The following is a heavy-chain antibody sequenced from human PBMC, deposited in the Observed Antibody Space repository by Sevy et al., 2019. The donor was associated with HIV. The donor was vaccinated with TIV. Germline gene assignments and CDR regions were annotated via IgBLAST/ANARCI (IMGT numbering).Heavy chain of an antibody. CDR3: ARIDFVSSLYWPHTFDV. V-gene: IGHV4-39*01. CDR2: ISYVGSP. D-gene: IGHD3-22*01. CDR1: GASISSGPYY. Sequence: SETLSLTCTVSGASISSGPYYWGWIRQPPGKRLEWIGYISYVGSPYYNPSLKNRVTIYVDTSKNQFSLHLISVTASDAALYYCARIDFVSSLYWPHTFDVWGQGTMVTVSS. J-gene: IGHJ3*01.